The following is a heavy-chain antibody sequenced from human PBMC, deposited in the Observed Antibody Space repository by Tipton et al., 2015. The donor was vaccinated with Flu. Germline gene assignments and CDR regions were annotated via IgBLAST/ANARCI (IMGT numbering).Heavy chain of an antibody. CDR1: GGSISSYY. V-gene: IGHV4-59*01. CDR3: ARDVATPFYDILTGYPMLAFDI. CDR2: IYYSGSA. Sequence: TLSLTCTVSGGSISSYYWSWIRQPPGKGLEWIGYIYYSGSANYNPSLKSRVTISVDTSTNQFSLKLSSVTAADTAVYYSARDVATPFYDILTGYPMLAFDIWGQGTMVTVSS. D-gene: IGHD3-9*01. J-gene: IGHJ3*02.